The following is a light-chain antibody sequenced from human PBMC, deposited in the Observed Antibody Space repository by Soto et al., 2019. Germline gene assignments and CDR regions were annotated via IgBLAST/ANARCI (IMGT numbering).Light chain of an antibody. V-gene: IGKV3-11*01. J-gene: IGKJ1*01. CDR3: QQRSNWPPWT. CDR1: QSVSSY. CDR2: DAS. Sequence: EIVLTQSPATLSLSPGGSATVCCRASQSVSSYLAWYQQKPGQAPRLLIYDASNRATGIPARFSGSGSGTDFTLTISSLEPEDFAVYYCQQRSNWPPWTFGQGTKVDIK.